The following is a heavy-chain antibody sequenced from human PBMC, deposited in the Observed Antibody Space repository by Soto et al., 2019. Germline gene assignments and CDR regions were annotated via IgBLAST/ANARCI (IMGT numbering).Heavy chain of an antibody. Sequence: GGSLRLSCAASGFTFSSYGMHWVRQAPGKGLEWVAVISYDGSNKYYADSVKGRFTISRDNSKNTLYLQMNSLRAEDTAVYYCAKATSFLEWLSGAFDIWGQGTMVTVSS. CDR2: ISYDGSNK. CDR3: AKATSFLEWLSGAFDI. CDR1: GFTFSSYG. D-gene: IGHD3-3*01. J-gene: IGHJ3*02. V-gene: IGHV3-30*18.